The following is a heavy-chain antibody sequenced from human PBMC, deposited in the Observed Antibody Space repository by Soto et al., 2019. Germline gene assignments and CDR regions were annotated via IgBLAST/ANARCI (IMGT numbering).Heavy chain of an antibody. J-gene: IGHJ4*02. Sequence: SVKVSCKASGGTFSSYAISWVRQAPGQGLEWMGGIIPIFGTANYAQKFQGRVTITADESTSTAYMELSSLRSEDTAVYYCARDGRYGSGSFDYWGQGTLVTVSS. CDR3: ARDGRYGSGSFDY. D-gene: IGHD3-10*01. CDR1: GGTFSSYA. CDR2: IIPIFGTA. V-gene: IGHV1-69*13.